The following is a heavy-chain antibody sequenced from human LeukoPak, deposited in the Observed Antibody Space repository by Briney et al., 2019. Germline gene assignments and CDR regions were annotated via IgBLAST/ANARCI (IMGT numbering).Heavy chain of an antibody. J-gene: IGHJ4*02. CDR3: ARRGSIAAAGTGGYYFDY. CDR2: ISYDGSNK. Sequence: PGGSLRLSCAASGFTFSSYAMHWVRQAPGKGLEWVAVISYDGSNKYYADSVKGRFTISRDNSKNTLYLQMNSLRAEDTAVYYCARRGSIAAAGTGGYYFDYWGQGTLVTVSS. D-gene: IGHD6-13*01. V-gene: IGHV3-30-3*01. CDR1: GFTFSSYA.